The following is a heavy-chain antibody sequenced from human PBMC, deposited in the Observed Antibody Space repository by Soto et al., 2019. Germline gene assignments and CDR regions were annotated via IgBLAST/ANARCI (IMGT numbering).Heavy chain of an antibody. Sequence: DVQLVESGGGLVKPGGSLRLSCAASGFTFSSFVMHWVRQAPGKGLEWVSSISSNSGSIYYGDSVKGRFTISRDNAKNLLSLQMNNLRAEDTALYYCVRDKDTCGQMVFDSWGQGTLVTVSS. D-gene: IGHD2-21*01. CDR1: GFTFSSFV. CDR2: ISSNSGSI. J-gene: IGHJ4*02. V-gene: IGHV3-21*02. CDR3: VRDKDTCGQMVFDS.